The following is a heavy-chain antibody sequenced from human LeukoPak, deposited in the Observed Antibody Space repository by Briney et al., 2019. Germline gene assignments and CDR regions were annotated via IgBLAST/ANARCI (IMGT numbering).Heavy chain of an antibody. V-gene: IGHV4-61*05. D-gene: IGHD5-12*01. CDR1: GGSIRSSYYY. CDR2: IYYSGST. J-gene: IGHJ6*02. CDR3: ARGRGYNYGMDV. Sequence: SETLSLTCTVSGGSIRSSYYYWGWIRQPPGKGLEWIGYIYYSGSTNYNPSLKSRVTISVDTSKNQFSLKLSSVTAADTAVYYCARGRGYNYGMDVWGQGTTVTVSS.